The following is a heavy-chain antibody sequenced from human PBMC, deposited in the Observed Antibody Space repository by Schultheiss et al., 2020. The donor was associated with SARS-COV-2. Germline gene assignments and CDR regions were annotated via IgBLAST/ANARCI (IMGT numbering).Heavy chain of an antibody. J-gene: IGHJ4*02. D-gene: IGHD3-10*01. CDR3: AREGSFLDY. CDR1: GFTFSSYG. CDR2: IWYDGSNK. V-gene: IGHV3-33*01. Sequence: GGSLRLSCAASGFTFSSYGMHWVRQAPGKGLEWVAVIWYDGSNKYYADSVKGRFTISRDNAKNSLYLQMNSLRAEDTAVYYCAREGSFLDYWGQGTLVTVSS.